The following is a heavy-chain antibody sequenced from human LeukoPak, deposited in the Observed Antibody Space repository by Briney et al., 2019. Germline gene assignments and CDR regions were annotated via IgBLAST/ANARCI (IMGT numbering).Heavy chain of an antibody. CDR1: GGSISSDY. Sequence: PSETLSLTCTASGGSISSDYWSWIRQSPGKGLEWIGYIYYSGTTSYNPSLKSRVTISLDTSKNQFSLKLSSVTAADTAVYYCARGANWGSPDYWGQGTLVTVSS. J-gene: IGHJ4*02. CDR2: IYYSGTT. D-gene: IGHD7-27*01. CDR3: ARGANWGSPDY. V-gene: IGHV4-59*01.